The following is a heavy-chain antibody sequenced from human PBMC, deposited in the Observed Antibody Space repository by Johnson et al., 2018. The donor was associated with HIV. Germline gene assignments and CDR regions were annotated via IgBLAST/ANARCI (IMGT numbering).Heavy chain of an antibody. J-gene: IGHJ3*02. Sequence: QVQLVESGGGVVRPGGSLRLSCAASGFTFSSYGMHWVRQAPGKGLEWVAVISYDGSNKYYADSVKGRFTISRDNSKNTLYLQMNSLRAEDTAVYYCAKDLGNWDSPRSAFDMWGQGTMVTVSS. D-gene: IGHD1/OR15-1a*01. CDR3: AKDLGNWDSPRSAFDM. CDR1: GFTFSSYG. CDR2: ISYDGSNK. V-gene: IGHV3-30*18.